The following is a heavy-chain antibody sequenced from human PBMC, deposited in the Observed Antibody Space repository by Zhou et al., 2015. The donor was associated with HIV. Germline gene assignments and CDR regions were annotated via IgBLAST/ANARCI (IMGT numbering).Heavy chain of an antibody. D-gene: IGHD6-13*01. V-gene: IGHV3-11*04. Sequence: VQLVESGGGLVQPGRSLRLSCAASGFTFSDYYMSWIRQAPGKGLEWVSYISTSGSTIYYADSVKGRFIISRDNSKNTLYLQMSSLRAEDTAVYYCAGEWDSSSWYDNNWFDPWGQGTLVTVSS. J-gene: IGHJ5*02. CDR3: AGEWDSSSWYDNNWFDP. CDR1: GFTFSDYY. CDR2: ISTSGSTI.